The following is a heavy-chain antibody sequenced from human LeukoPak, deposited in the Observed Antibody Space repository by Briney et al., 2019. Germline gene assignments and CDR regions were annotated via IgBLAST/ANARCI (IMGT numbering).Heavy chain of an antibody. CDR1: GFTFSSYD. V-gene: IGHV3-13*01. Sequence: PGGSLRLSCAASGFTFSSYDMHWVRQGTGKGLEWVSTITPAGDTYYPGSVKGRFTISRENARNSLYLQMNSLRAGDTAVYYCARGGGDNSGDYFFDYWGQGTLVTVSS. D-gene: IGHD3-22*01. J-gene: IGHJ4*02. CDR2: ITPAGDT. CDR3: ARGGGDNSGDYFFDY.